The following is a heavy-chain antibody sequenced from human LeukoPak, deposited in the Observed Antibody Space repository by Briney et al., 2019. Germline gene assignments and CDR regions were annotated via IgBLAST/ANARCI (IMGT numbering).Heavy chain of an antibody. V-gene: IGHV1-2*02. CDR2: INPNSGGT. CDR1: GYTFTGYY. CDR3: ARATRAAAGSLGY. J-gene: IGHJ4*02. D-gene: IGHD6-13*01. Sequence: ASVKVSCKASGYTFTGYYMHWVRQAPGQGLEWMGWINPNSGGTNYAQKFQGRVTMTRDTSISTAYMELSRLRSDDTAVYYCARATRAAAGSLGYWGQGTLVTVSP.